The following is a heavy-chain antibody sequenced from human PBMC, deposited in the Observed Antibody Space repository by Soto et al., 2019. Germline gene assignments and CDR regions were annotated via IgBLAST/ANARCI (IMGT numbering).Heavy chain of an antibody. CDR2: ISWNSGSI. CDR3: AKSHTTSGWYVTTDY. D-gene: IGHD6-19*01. Sequence: SGFTFGDYAMQWVRQAPGKGLEWVSAISWNSGSIDYADSVKGRFTISRDNAKNSLYLQMNSLRAEDTALYYCAKSHTTSGWYVTTDYWGQGTRVTVSS. V-gene: IGHV3-9*01. J-gene: IGHJ4*02. CDR1: GFTFGDYA.